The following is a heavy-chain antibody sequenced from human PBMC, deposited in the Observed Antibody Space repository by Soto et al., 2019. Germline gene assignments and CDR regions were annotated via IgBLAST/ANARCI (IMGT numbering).Heavy chain of an antibody. V-gene: IGHV4-39*01. J-gene: IGHJ3*02. CDR1: GGSISSSSYY. CDR3: ASHDFWSGYGLIFLGAFDI. D-gene: IGHD3-3*01. CDR2: IYYSGST. Sequence: QLQLQESGPGLVKPSETLSLTCTVSGGSISSSSYYWGWIRQPPGKGLEWIGSIYYSGSTYYNPSLKSRVTISVDTSKNQFSLKLSSVTAADTAVYYCASHDFWSGYGLIFLGAFDIWGQGTMVTVSS.